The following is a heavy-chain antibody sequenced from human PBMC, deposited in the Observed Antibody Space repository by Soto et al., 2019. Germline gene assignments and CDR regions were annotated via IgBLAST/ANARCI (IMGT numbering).Heavy chain of an antibody. Sequence: PGGSLRLSCAASGFTFSSYAMSWVRQAPGKGLEWVANIKQDGSEKYYVDSVKGRFTISRDNAKNSLYLQMNSLRAEDTAVYYCARTDIVVVVAVNLVETDAFDIWGQGTMVTVSS. V-gene: IGHV3-7*01. CDR2: IKQDGSEK. J-gene: IGHJ3*02. CDR1: GFTFSSYA. D-gene: IGHD2-15*01. CDR3: ARTDIVVVVAVNLVETDAFDI.